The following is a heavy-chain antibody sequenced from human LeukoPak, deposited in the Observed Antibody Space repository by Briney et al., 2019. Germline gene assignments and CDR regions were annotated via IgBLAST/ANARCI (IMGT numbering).Heavy chain of an antibody. J-gene: IGHJ4*02. CDR2: ISSSGSTI. Sequence: PGGSLRLSCAASGSTFSDYYMSWIRQAPGKGLEWVSYISSSGSTIYYADSVKGRFTISRDNAKNSLYLQMNSLRAEDTAVYYCARVGVLWFGELYPANLDYWGQGTLVTVSS. CDR3: ARVGVLWFGELYPANLDY. CDR1: GSTFSDYY. D-gene: IGHD3-10*01. V-gene: IGHV3-11*01.